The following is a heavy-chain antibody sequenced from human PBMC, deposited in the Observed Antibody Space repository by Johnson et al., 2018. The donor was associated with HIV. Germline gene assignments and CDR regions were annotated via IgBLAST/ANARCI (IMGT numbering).Heavy chain of an antibody. J-gene: IGHJ3*02. CDR1: GFTFSSYA. Sequence: MQLVESGGGLVQPGGSLRLSCAASGFTFSSYAMSWVRQAPGKGLEWVSAISGSGGSTYYADSVKGRFTISRDNSKNTLYLQMNSLRAEDTAVYYCAKGGYCSSTSCSLDDAFDIWGQGTMVTVSS. V-gene: IGHV3-23*04. CDR3: AKGGYCSSTSCSLDDAFDI. CDR2: ISGSGGST. D-gene: IGHD2-2*01.